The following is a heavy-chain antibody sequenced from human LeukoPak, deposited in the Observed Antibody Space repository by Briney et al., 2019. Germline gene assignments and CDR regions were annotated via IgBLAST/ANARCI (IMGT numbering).Heavy chain of an antibody. CDR1: GYTFTSYY. V-gene: IGHV1-46*01. CDR2: INPSGGST. Sequence: ASVKVSCKASGYTFTSYYMHWVRQAPGQGLEWMGIINPSGGSTSYAQKLQGRVTTTTDTSTSTAYMELSSLRSEDTAVYYCATDLLGKVAHLHRSYHWGQGTLVTVSS. J-gene: IGHJ4*02. D-gene: IGHD3-3*02. CDR3: ATDLLGKVAHLHRSYH.